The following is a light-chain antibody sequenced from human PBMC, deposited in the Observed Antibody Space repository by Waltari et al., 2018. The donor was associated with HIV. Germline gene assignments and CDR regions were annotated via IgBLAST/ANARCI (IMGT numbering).Light chain of an antibody. CDR2: ENN. CDR1: SSNVGDNY. J-gene: IGLJ1*01. CDR3: GAWDDGLGAYV. Sequence: QSVLTQPPSVSAAPGQKVTISCSGSSSNVGDNYVSWYQHHPGTAPKVVIYENNKRLSVIPDRFSVSKSGASATLGITGLQTGDEADYYGGAWDDGLGAYVFGAGTKVTVL. V-gene: IGLV1-51*02.